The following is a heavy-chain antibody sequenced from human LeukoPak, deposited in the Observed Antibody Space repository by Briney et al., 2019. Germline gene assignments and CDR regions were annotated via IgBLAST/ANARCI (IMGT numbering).Heavy chain of an antibody. CDR2: INWNGGST. V-gene: IGHV3-20*04. CDR3: ARGTLKAAATDFDY. Sequence: GGSLRLSGAASGFTFDDYDMSRVRQAPGKGLEWVSGINWNGGSTGYADSVKGRFTISRDNAKNSLYLQMNSLRAEDTALYYCARGTLKAAATDFDYWGQGTLVTVSS. D-gene: IGHD6-13*01. CDR1: GFTFDDYD. J-gene: IGHJ4*02.